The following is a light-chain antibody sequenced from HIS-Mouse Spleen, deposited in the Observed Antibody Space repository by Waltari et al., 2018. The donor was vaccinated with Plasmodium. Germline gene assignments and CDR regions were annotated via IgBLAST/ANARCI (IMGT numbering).Light chain of an antibody. CDR1: QSISSY. CDR2: AAS. J-gene: IGKJ1*01. Sequence: DIQMTQSPSSLSVSVGDRVTITCRASQSISSYLNWYQQKPGKAPKLLIYAASSLQRGVPSRFSGSGSGTDFTLSISSLQPEDFATYYCQQSYSTWTFGQGTKVEIK. V-gene: IGKV1-39*01. CDR3: QQSYSTWT.